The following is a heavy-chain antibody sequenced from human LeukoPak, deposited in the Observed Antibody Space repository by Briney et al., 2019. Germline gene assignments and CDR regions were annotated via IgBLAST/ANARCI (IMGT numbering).Heavy chain of an antibody. CDR2: IKQDGSEK. V-gene: IGHV3-7*03. CDR1: GFTFSSYW. Sequence: PGGSLRLSCAASGFTFSSYWMSWVRQAPGKGLEWVANIKQDGSEKKYVDSVMGRFTISRDNAKNSLYLQMNSLRAEDTAVYYCARDSSGAGRWGDDYYYMVVWGKGTTVTISS. J-gene: IGHJ6*03. D-gene: IGHD3-10*01. CDR3: ARDSSGAGRWGDDYYYMVV.